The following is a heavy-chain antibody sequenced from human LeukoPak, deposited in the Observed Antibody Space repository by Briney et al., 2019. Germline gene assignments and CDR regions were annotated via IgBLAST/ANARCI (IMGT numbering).Heavy chain of an antibody. CDR1: GFTVSSNY. V-gene: IGHV3-53*01. CDR3: ARDQEGYSYGEDYYGMDV. Sequence: GGSLRLSCAASGFTVSSNYMNWVRQAPEKGLEWVSVIYSGGSTYYADPVKGRFTISRDNSKNTLYLQMNSLRDEDTAVYYCARDQEGYSYGEDYYGMDVWGQGTTVTVSS. CDR2: IYSGGST. J-gene: IGHJ6*02. D-gene: IGHD5-18*01.